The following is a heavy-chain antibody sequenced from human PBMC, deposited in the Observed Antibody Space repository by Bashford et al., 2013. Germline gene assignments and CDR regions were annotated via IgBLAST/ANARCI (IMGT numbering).Heavy chain of an antibody. J-gene: IGHJ4*02. CDR1: GYTVTAYY. V-gene: IGHV1-2*02. D-gene: IGHD2-2*01. CDR2: INPNTGNA. CDR3: VRGGEIVVEPAAIGPKRALNF. Sequence: ASVKVSCKASGYTVTAYYLHWVRQAPGQGLEWMGWINPNTGNAHFAQKFQGRITMTRASSISTVLMELFRLRSDDTAVYYCVRGGEIVVEPAAIGPKRALNFWGQGTLVTVSS.